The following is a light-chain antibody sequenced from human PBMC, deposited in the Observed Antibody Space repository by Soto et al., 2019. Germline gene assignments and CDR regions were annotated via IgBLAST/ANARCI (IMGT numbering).Light chain of an antibody. J-gene: IGKJ1*01. CDR3: QQRSNWPPWT. CDR2: DAS. V-gene: IGKV3-11*01. CDR1: QSVSSY. Sequence: IVLTQSPATLSLSPGERATLSCRASQSVSSYLAWYQQKPGQAPRLLIYDASNRATGIPARFSGSGSGTDFTLTISSLEPEDFAVYHCQQRSNWPPWTFGQGTKVDIK.